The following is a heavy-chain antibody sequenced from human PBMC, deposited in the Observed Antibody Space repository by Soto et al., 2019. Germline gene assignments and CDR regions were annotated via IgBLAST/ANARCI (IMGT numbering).Heavy chain of an antibody. CDR2: ISSSSSTI. D-gene: IGHD3-9*01. CDR1: GFTFSSYS. CDR3: AREGGYFDWLFKYYFDY. Sequence: EVQLVESGGGLVQPGGSLRLSCAASGFTFSSYSMNWVRQAPGKGLEWVSYISSSSSTIYYADSVKGRFTISRDNAKNSLYLQMNSLRAEDTAVYYCAREGGYFDWLFKYYFDYWGQGTLVTVSS. V-gene: IGHV3-48*01. J-gene: IGHJ4*02.